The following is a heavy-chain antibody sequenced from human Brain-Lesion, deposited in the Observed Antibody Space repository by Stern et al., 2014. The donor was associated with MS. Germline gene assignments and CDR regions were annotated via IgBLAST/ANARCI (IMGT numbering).Heavy chain of an antibody. CDR2: INGDGSRT. CDR3: TRAHVDTWDWFDP. V-gene: IGHV3-74*01. J-gene: IGHJ5*02. Sequence: EVQLVESGGDLVQPGGSLRLSCTASGFTFSTYWMHWVRQAPGKGLVWVSRINGDGSRTSYADSAKGRFTISRDNDNNNLYVQMNSLRVEDTAVYYCTRAHVDTWDWFDPWGQGTLVTVSS. CDR1: GFTFSTYW. D-gene: IGHD5-18*01.